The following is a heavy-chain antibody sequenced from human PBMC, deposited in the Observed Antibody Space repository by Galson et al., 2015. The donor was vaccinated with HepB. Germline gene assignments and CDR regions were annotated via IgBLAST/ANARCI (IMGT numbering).Heavy chain of an antibody. CDR2: IWYDGSNK. J-gene: IGHJ6*02. V-gene: IGHV3-33*08. CDR3: ARDTYSSSWTSGGGMDV. D-gene: IGHD6-13*01. Sequence: SLRLSCAASGFTFSSYGMHWVRQAPGKGLEWVAVIWYDGSNKYYADSVKGRFTISRDNSKNTLYLQMNSLRAEDTAVYYCARDTYSSSWTSGGGMDVWGQGTTVTVSS. CDR1: GFTFSSYG.